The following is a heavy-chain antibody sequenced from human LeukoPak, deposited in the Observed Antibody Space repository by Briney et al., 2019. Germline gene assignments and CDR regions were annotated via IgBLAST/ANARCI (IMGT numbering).Heavy chain of an antibody. V-gene: IGHV3-66*01. CDR2: IYSGGST. CDR3: ARDLVGATNY. CDR1: GFTVSSNY. Sequence: PGGSLRLSCAASGFTVSSNYMSWVRQAPGKGLEWVSVIYSGGSTYYADSVEGRFTISRDNSKNTLYLQMNSLRAEDTAVYYCARDLVGATNYWGQGTLVTVSS. D-gene: IGHD1-26*01. J-gene: IGHJ4*02.